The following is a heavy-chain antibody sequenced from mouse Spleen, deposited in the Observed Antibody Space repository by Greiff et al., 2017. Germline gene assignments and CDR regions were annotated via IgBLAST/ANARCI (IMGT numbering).Heavy chain of an antibody. D-gene: IGHD1-1*01. V-gene: IGHV3-6*01. J-gene: IGHJ3*01. CDR2: ISYDGSN. CDR1: GYSITSGYY. CDR3: TRELIGSTWFAY. Sequence: ESGPGLVKPSQSLSLTCSVTGYSITSGYYWNWIRQFPGNKLEWMGYISYDGSNNYNPSLKNRISITRDTSQNQFFLRLNSVTTEDTATYYCTRELIGSTWFAYWGQGTLVTVSA.